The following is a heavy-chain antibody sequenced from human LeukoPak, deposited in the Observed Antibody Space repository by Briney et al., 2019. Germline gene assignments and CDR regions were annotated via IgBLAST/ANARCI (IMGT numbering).Heavy chain of an antibody. CDR2: IYHSGST. CDR3: ARVPAAGYNWFDP. V-gene: IGHV4-4*02. D-gene: IGHD6-13*01. CDR1: GGSISSSNW. Sequence: PSETLSLTCAVSGGSISSSNWWSWVRQPPGKGLEWIGEIYHSGSTNYNPSLKSRVTISVDKSKNQFSLKLSSVTAADTAVYYCARVPAAGYNWFDPWGQGTLVTVSS. J-gene: IGHJ5*02.